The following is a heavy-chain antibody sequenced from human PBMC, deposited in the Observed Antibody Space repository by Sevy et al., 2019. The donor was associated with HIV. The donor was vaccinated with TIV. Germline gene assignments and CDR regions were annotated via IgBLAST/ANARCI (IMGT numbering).Heavy chain of an antibody. V-gene: IGHV1-46*01. Sequence: ASVKVSCKAPGDTLTNNYMHWVRQAPGQGLEWMGIIDPSGGNTSYAQKFQDRVTMTRDTSTSTLYMDLSSLRSEDTAVYYCVRAEPAKHFDSWGQGTLVTVSS. J-gene: IGHJ4*02. CDR2: IDPSGGNT. CDR3: VRAEPAKHFDS. CDR1: GDTLTNNY.